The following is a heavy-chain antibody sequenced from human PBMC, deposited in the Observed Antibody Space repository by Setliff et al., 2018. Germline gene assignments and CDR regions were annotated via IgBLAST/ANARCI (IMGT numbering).Heavy chain of an antibody. Sequence: TSETLSLTCTVSGVYISSSSYYWGWIRQPPGKGLEWIGYIYYSGNSNYDTNYNPSLKSRVTILSDTSKNQFSLILSSATAADTAVYYCASERESASRQTYFDSWGQGTLVTVSS. J-gene: IGHJ4*02. CDR2: IYYSGNSNYDT. V-gene: IGHV4-61*05. CDR3: ASERESASRQTYFDS. CDR1: GVYISSSSYY. D-gene: IGHD2-15*01.